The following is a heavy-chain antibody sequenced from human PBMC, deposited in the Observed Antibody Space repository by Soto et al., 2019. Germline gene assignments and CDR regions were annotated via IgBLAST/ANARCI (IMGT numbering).Heavy chain of an antibody. CDR2: ISTTGSYT. D-gene: IGHD1-26*01. V-gene: IGHV3-11*05. CDR1: GFTFSDYY. J-gene: IGHJ4*02. Sequence: QVQLVESGGGLVKPGGSLRLSCAASGFTFSDYYMTWFRQAPWKGLEWLSCISTTGSYTNYADSVKGRFTISRDNAENSLYLQMDSLRGEDTAVYYCARIVGARLNDYWGQGTLATVS. CDR3: ARIVGARLNDY.